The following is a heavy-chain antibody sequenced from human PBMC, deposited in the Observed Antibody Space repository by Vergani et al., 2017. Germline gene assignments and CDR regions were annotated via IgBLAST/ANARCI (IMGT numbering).Heavy chain of an antibody. CDR3: ARGVRDYYGSGSYYNFDY. CDR2: INWNGGST. Sequence: EVQLVESGGGVVRPGGSRRLSCAASGFTFDDYGMSWVRQAPGKGLEWVSGINWNGGSTGYADSVKGRFTISRDNAKNSLYLQMNSLRAEDTALYYCARGVRDYYGSGSYYNFDYWGQGTLVTVSS. D-gene: IGHD3-10*01. J-gene: IGHJ4*02. V-gene: IGHV3-20*04. CDR1: GFTFDDYG.